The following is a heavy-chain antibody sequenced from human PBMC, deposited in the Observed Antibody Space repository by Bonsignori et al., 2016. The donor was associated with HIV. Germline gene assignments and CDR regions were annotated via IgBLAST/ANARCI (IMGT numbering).Heavy chain of an antibody. Sequence: WVRQAPGQGLEWMGWISAYNGNTNYAQKLQGRVTMTTDTSTSTAYMELRSPRSDDTAVYYCARDDQWGIVGATGLYDIWGQGTMVTVSS. J-gene: IGHJ3*02. V-gene: IGHV1-18*01. CDR3: ARDDQWGIVGATGLYDI. D-gene: IGHD1-26*01. CDR2: ISAYNGNT.